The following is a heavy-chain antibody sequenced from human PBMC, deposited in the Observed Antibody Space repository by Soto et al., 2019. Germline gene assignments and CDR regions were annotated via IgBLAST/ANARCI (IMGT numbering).Heavy chain of an antibody. CDR1: GFMFRSYA. D-gene: IGHD6-13*01. CDR2: IWYDGSTK. CDR3: ARVASSSSWHIPHFDQ. V-gene: IGHV3-33*01. Sequence: SLRLSCAASGFMFRSYAMHWVRQAPGKGLEWVAGIWYDGSTKYYGDSVKGRYSISRDNSKNMLDLQMNSLRAEDTAVYYCARVASSSSWHIPHFDQWGQGTLVTVSS. J-gene: IGHJ4*02.